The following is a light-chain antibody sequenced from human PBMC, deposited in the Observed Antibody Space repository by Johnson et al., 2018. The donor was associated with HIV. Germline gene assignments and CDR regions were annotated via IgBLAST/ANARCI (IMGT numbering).Light chain of an antibody. J-gene: IGLJ1*01. V-gene: IGLV1-51*02. Sequence: QSVLTQPPSVSAAPGQKVTISCSGSSSNIGNNYVSWYQQLPGTAPKLLIYENNKRPSWIPDRFSASKSGTSATLVITGLQTGDEADYYCGAWDSSLSAHFVFGTGTKVTVL. CDR2: ENN. CDR3: GAWDSSLSAHFV. CDR1: SSNIGNNY.